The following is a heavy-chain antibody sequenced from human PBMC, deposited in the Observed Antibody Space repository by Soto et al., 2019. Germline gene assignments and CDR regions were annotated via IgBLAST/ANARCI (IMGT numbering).Heavy chain of an antibody. J-gene: IGHJ4*02. CDR2: LSGGGSTT. D-gene: IGHD3-9*01. CDR1: GFTFSLSA. Sequence: EVQLLESGGGFVQPGESLRLSCAASGFTFSLSAMSWVRQAPGRGLDWVSSLSGGGSTTDYADSVKGRFTISRDNSKNTVHLQMISLRAEDTDVYYCAKGPEYDILTGCDYWGQGALVTVSS. V-gene: IGHV3-23*01. CDR3: AKGPEYDILTGCDY.